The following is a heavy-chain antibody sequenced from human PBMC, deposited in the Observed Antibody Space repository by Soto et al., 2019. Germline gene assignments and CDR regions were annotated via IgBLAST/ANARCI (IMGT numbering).Heavy chain of an antibody. D-gene: IGHD6-19*01. Sequence: PSEPLSLTCTVSGGSISSSEYYWGWIRQPPGKGLEWIGSIYYSGSTYYNPSLKSRVTMSVDTSKNQFSLKLSSVTAADTAVYYCARPGDDLTTGGWVDWGQGDLV. V-gene: IGHV4-39*01. CDR1: GGSISSSEYY. J-gene: IGHJ4*01. CDR2: IYYSGST. CDR3: ARPGDDLTTGGWVD.